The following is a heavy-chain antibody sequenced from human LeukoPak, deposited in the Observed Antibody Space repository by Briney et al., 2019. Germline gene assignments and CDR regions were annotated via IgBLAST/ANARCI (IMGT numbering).Heavy chain of an antibody. CDR3: ARGTIAVAGPRYNWFDS. D-gene: IGHD6-19*01. J-gene: IGHJ5*01. CDR2: IYYSGST. Sequence: SETLSLTCTVSGGSISSYYWSWIRQPPGKGLEWIGYIYYSGSTNYNPSLKSRVTISVDTSKNQFSLKLSSVTAADTAVYYCARGTIAVAGPRYNWFDSWGQGTLVTVSS. V-gene: IGHV4-59*01. CDR1: GGSISSYY.